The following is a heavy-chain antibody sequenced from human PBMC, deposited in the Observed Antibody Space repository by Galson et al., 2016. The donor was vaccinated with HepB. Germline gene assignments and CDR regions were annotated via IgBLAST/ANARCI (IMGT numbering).Heavy chain of an antibody. Sequence: SLRLSCAVSGLTFSDCYMSWIRQAPGKGLEWVSGISGSGGSTYYADSVRGRITISRDNSKNTLYLQMNSLRVEDTAVYYCAKAHYDILTGYWPYFDYWGQGTLVTVSS. CDR2: ISGSGGST. CDR3: AKAHYDILTGYWPYFDY. J-gene: IGHJ4*02. D-gene: IGHD3-9*01. V-gene: IGHV3-23*01. CDR1: GLTFSDCY.